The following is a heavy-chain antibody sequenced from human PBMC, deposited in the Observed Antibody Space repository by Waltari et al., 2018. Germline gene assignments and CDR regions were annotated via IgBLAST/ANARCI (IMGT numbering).Heavy chain of an antibody. J-gene: IGHJ5*02. CDR3: ARGVIVAGTKWFDL. CDR1: GFTFSTYG. Sequence: QVQLVESGGGVVQPGTSLRLSCAASGFTFSTYGMNWVRQTPGKGLEWVAFISDDGSNKYQTDSMKGRFIISRDNGKNTLYLQMNSLRADDTAIYYCARGVIVAGTKWFDLWGQGTLVTVSS. V-gene: IGHV3-30*19. CDR2: ISDDGSNK. D-gene: IGHD6-19*01.